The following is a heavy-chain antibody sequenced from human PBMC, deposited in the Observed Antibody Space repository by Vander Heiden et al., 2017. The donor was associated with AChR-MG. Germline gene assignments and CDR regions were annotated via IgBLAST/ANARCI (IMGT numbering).Heavy chain of an antibody. Sequence: QVRLVESGGGVVQPGRSLGLSCTPSGFTFSTYGIHWVRQAPGKGLEWVAVISNDGSNKYYADSVKGRFTISRDNSKKTFYLQMNSLRAEDTAVYYCTKVSGRTGTYFDYWGQGTLVTVSS. J-gene: IGHJ4*02. V-gene: IGHV3-30*18. D-gene: IGHD1-1*01. CDR2: ISNDGSNK. CDR3: TKVSGRTGTYFDY. CDR1: GFTFSTYG.